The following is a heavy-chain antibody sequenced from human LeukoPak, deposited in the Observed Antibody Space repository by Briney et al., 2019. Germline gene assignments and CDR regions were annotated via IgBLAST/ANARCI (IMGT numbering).Heavy chain of an antibody. CDR3: AKEAHYYDSSGFDY. J-gene: IGHJ4*02. V-gene: IGHV3-74*01. D-gene: IGHD3-22*01. Sequence: GGSLRLSCAASGFTFSNYWMHWVRHAPGKGLVWVSRVNSDGSSTSYADSVKGRFTISRDNAKNTLYLQMNSLRAEDTAVYYCAKEAHYYDSSGFDYWGQGTLVTVSS. CDR1: GFTFSNYW. CDR2: VNSDGSST.